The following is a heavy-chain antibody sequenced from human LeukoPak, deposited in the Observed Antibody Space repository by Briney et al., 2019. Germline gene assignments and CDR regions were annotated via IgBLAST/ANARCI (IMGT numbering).Heavy chain of an antibody. Sequence: SVKVSCKASGGTFSSYAISWVRQAPGQGLEWMGGIIPIFGTANYAQKFQGRVTITADESTSTAYMELSSLRSEDTAVYYCARSSAFPTSWFDPWGQGTLVTVSS. CDR3: ARSSAFPTSWFDP. V-gene: IGHV1-69*13. D-gene: IGHD6-25*01. J-gene: IGHJ5*02. CDR2: IIPIFGTA. CDR1: GGTFSSYA.